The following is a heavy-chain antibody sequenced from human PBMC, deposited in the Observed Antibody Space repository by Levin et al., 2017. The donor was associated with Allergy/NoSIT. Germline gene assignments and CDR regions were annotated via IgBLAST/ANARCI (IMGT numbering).Heavy chain of an antibody. D-gene: IGHD2-15*01. CDR3: ARGVVED. V-gene: IGHV3-48*03. CDR1: GFIFSSYG. J-gene: IGHJ4*02. CDR2: ISGSGSPT. Sequence: PGESLKISCAASGFIFSSYGMTWVRQAPGKGLEWVSYISGSGSPTYYADSARGRFTISSDNARNSLYLQMNSLRADDAAIYYGARGVVEDWGQGTLVTVSS.